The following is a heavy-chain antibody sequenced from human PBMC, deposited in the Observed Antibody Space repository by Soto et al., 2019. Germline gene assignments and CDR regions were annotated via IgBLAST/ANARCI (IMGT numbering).Heavy chain of an antibody. Sequence: QVQLVQSGAEVKQTGASVKVSCKASGYHFKNYAIHWLRQAPGQRLEWMGWIHAGNGHTKYSRKIQGTVTITRDTSANTGYMAWRRIRAEDTAGYYCARAGGHDVRIDYWGQGTLVIVSS. CDR2: IHAGNGHT. D-gene: IGHD1-26*01. V-gene: IGHV1-3*01. CDR3: ARAGGHDVRIDY. CDR1: GYHFKNYA. J-gene: IGHJ4*02.